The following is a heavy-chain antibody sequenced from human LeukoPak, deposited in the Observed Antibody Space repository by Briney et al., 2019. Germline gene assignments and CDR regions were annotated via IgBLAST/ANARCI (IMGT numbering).Heavy chain of an antibody. J-gene: IGHJ4*02. Sequence: PSETLSLTCAVYGGSFSGYYWSWIRQPPGKGLEWIGEINHSGSTNYNPSLKSRVTISVDTFKNQFSLKLSSVTAADTAVYYCARGVVITFGGVIDDSFDYWGQGTLVTVSS. CDR3: ARGVVITFGGVIDDSFDY. CDR2: INHSGST. D-gene: IGHD3-16*02. V-gene: IGHV4-34*01. CDR1: GGSFSGYY.